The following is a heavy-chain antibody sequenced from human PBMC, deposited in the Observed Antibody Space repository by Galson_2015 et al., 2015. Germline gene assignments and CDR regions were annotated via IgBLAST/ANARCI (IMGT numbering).Heavy chain of an antibody. J-gene: IGHJ4*02. CDR2: IKPDGSDN. D-gene: IGHD1-26*01. V-gene: IGHV3-7*01. CDR3: GRIPGNYWEFDY. Sequence: SLRLSCAVSGFTFSSYWMGWVRQAPGKGLEWVANIKPDGSDNRYVGSVKGRFTISRDNAKNSLYLQMNSLRVEDTALYYCGRIPGNYWEFDYWGQGTLVTVSS. CDR1: GFTFSSYW.